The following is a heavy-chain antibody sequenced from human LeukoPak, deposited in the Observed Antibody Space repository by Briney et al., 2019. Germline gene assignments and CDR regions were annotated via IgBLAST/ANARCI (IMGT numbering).Heavy chain of an antibody. Sequence: PSQTLSLTCTVSGGSISSGDYYWSWIRQPPGKGLEWIAYMYYSGSTYYNPSLKSRVTMSADTSKNQLSLKLSSVSAADTAVYYCARPYYYDSRIDPWGQGILVTVSS. CDR3: ARPYYYDSRIDP. CDR2: MYYSGST. CDR1: GGSISSGDYY. J-gene: IGHJ5*02. V-gene: IGHV4-30-4*01. D-gene: IGHD3-22*01.